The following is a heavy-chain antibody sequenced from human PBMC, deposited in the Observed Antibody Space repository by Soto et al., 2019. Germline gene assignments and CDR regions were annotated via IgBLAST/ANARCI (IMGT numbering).Heavy chain of an antibody. CDR3: ARVCSSTSCNYYYYGMDV. Sequence: QVQLVQSGAEVKKPGASVKVSCKASGYTFTSYGIRWVRQAPGQGLEWMGWISAYNGNTNYAQKLQGRVTMTTDTSTSTAYMELRSLRSDDTAVYYCARVCSSTSCNYYYYGMDVWGQGTTVTVSS. CDR2: ISAYNGNT. CDR1: GYTFTSYG. J-gene: IGHJ6*02. V-gene: IGHV1-18*01. D-gene: IGHD2-2*01.